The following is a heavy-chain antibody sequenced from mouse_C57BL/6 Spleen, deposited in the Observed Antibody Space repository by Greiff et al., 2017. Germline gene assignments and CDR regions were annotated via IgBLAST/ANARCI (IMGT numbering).Heavy chain of an antibody. J-gene: IGHJ1*03. CDR1: GFTFTDYY. V-gene: IGHV7-3*01. D-gene: IGHD2-12*01. CDR2: IRNKANGYTT. Sequence: EVQLVESGGGLVQPGGSLSLSCAASGFTFTDYYMSWVRQPPGKALEWLGFIRNKANGYTTEYTASVKGRFTISRDTSQNILYLQMNALRAEDSATYYCARFALAVNSHWYFDVWGTGTTVTVSS. CDR3: ARFALAVNSHWYFDV.